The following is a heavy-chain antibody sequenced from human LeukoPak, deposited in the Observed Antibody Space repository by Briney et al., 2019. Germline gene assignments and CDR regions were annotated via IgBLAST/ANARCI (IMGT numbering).Heavy chain of an antibody. CDR2: IKQDGSEK. V-gene: IGHV3-7*01. D-gene: IGHD3-9*01. Sequence: PGGSLRLSCAASGFTFSSYAMTWVRQAPGKGLEWVANIKQDGSEKYYVDSVKGRFTISRDNAKNSLYLQMNSLRAEDTAVYYCARDLVPYYDILTGYWGYWGQGTLVTVSS. J-gene: IGHJ4*02. CDR3: ARDLVPYYDILTGYWGY. CDR1: GFTFSSYA.